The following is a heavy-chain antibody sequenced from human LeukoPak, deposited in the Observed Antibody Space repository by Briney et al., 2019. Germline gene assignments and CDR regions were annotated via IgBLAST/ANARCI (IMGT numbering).Heavy chain of an antibody. CDR2: INHSGST. D-gene: IGHD3-10*01. J-gene: IGHJ4*02. CDR3: VRVRVRGSVFDY. V-gene: IGHV4-34*01. CDR1: GGSFSGYY. Sequence: PSETLSLTCAVYGGSFSGYYWSWIRQPPGKGLEWIGEINHSGSTNYNPSLKSRVTISVDTSKNQFSLKLSSVTAADTAVYYCVRVRVRGSVFDYWGQGTLVTVSS.